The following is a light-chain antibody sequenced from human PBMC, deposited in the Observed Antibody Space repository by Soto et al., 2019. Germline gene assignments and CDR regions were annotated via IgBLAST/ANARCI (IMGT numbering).Light chain of an antibody. J-gene: IGLJ1*01. Sequence: QSALTQPPSASGSPGQSVTISCTGTTSDIGVYDFVSWYQHHPGKAPRLIIYEVVQRPSGVPDRFSGSKSGNTAALTVSGLQAADEADYFCKSYAGSNTYVFGSGTKLTVL. CDR1: TSDIGVYDF. V-gene: IGLV2-8*01. CDR2: EVV. CDR3: KSYAGSNTYV.